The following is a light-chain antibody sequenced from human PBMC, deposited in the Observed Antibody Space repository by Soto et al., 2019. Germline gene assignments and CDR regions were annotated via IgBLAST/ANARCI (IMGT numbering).Light chain of an antibody. CDR2: EVS. CDR3: TSYTSSDTWV. V-gene: IGLV2-14*01. Sequence: QSALTQPASVSGSPGQSITISCTGTSSDVGGYNYVSWFQQHPGKVPKLMIYEVSYRPSGVSNRFSGSKSGNTASLTISGLQAEDEADYYCTSYTSSDTWVFGGGTKLTVL. J-gene: IGLJ3*02. CDR1: SSDVGGYNY.